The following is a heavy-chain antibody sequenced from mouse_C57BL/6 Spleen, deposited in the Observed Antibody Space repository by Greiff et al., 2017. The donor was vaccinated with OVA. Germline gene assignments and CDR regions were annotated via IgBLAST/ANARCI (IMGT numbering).Heavy chain of an antibody. Sequence: VQLQQPGAELVRPGSSVKLSCKASGYTFTSYWMDWVKQRPGQGLEWIGNIYPSDSETHYNQKFKDKATLTVDKSSSTAYMQLSSLTSEDSAVYYCARRDYYGSNYAMDYWGQGTSVTVSS. J-gene: IGHJ4*01. CDR2: IYPSDSET. CDR1: GYTFTSYW. V-gene: IGHV1-61*01. CDR3: ARRDYYGSNYAMDY. D-gene: IGHD1-1*01.